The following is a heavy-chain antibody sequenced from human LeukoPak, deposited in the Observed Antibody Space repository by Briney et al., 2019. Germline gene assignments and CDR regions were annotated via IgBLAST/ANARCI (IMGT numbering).Heavy chain of an antibody. V-gene: IGHV3-30*03. CDR3: ASPAAGKGSYYFDY. Sequence: GGSLRLSCAASGFTFSSYGMHWVRQAPGKGLEWVAVISYDGSNKYYADSVKGRFTISRDNSKNTLYLQMNSLRAEDTAVYYCASPAAGKGSYYFDYWGQGTLVTVSS. CDR2: ISYDGSNK. J-gene: IGHJ4*02. D-gene: IGHD6-13*01. CDR1: GFTFSSYG.